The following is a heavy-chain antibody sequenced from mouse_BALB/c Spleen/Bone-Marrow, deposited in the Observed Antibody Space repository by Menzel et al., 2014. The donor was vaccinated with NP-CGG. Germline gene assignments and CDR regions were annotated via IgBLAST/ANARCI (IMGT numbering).Heavy chain of an antibody. CDR3: APYYYGSSLFAY. Sequence: EVQLQESGAELVKPGDSVKLSCTASGFNIKDTYMHWVKQRPEQGLEWIGRIDPANGNTKYDPKFQGKATITADTSSNTAYLQLSSLTSEDTAVYYCAPYYYGSSLFAYWGQGTLVTVSA. CDR1: GFNIKDTY. CDR2: IDPANGNT. J-gene: IGHJ3*01. D-gene: IGHD1-1*01. V-gene: IGHV14-3*02.